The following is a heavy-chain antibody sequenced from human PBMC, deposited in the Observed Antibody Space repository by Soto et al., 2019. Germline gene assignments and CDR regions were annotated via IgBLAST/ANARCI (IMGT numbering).Heavy chain of an antibody. CDR3: ARLGSSWYVLL. V-gene: IGHV4-39*01. CDR2: IYYSGST. D-gene: IGHD6-13*01. CDR1: GGSISSSSYY. Sequence: QLQLQESGPGLVKPSETLSLTCTVSGGSISSSSYYWGWIRQPPGKGLEWIGSIYYSGSTYYNPSLKSRVTIAVDTSKNQFSLRLSSVTAADTAVYSCARLGSSWYVLLWGQGTLVTVSS. J-gene: IGHJ4*02.